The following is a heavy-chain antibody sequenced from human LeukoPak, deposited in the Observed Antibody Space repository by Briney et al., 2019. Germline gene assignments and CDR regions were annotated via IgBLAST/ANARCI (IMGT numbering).Heavy chain of an antibody. V-gene: IGHV4-4*02. D-gene: IGHD2/OR15-2a*01. CDR2: VDLLGST. CDR3: AREGGPFRPLDY. J-gene: IGHJ4*02. Sequence: SGTLSLTCSVSGGSISSTNWWTWVRQPPGKGLEWIGEVDLLGSTNYNPSLGSRVTISIDKSENHVSLKLTSVTAADTAVYYCAREGGPFRPLDYSGQGTLVTVSS. CDR1: GGSISSTNW.